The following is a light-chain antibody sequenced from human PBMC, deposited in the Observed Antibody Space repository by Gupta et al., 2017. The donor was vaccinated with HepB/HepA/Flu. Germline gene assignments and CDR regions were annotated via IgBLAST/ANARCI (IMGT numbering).Light chain of an antibody. CDR2: GAS. Sequence: EIVMTQSPATLSVSPGERATLSCRASQSVNINLAWYQQKPGQAPRLLIYGASTRATGIPARFSGSGSGTEFTLTISSLQSEDFAVYYCQQYNNWPPWTVGQGTKVDIK. J-gene: IGKJ1*01. CDR1: QSVNIN. CDR3: QQYNNWPPWT. V-gene: IGKV3-15*01.